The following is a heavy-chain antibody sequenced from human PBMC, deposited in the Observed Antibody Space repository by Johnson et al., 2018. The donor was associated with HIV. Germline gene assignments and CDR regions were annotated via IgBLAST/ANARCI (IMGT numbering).Heavy chain of an antibody. J-gene: IGHJ3*02. D-gene: IGHD1-26*01. V-gene: IGHV3-11*05. CDR3: AKDREPASYDAFDI. CDR2: ISGSGSYR. CDR1: GFTFSDYY. Sequence: QVQLVESGGGLVKPGGSLRLSCVASGFTFSDYYMSWIRQAPGKGLEWVSYISGSGSYRDYSDSVKGRFTISRDNSKNTLYLQMNSLRGDDTAVYYCAKDREPASYDAFDIWGQVTMVTVSS.